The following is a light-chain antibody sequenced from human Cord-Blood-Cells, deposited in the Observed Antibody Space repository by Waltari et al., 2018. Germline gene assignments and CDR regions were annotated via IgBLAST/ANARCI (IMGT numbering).Light chain of an antibody. V-gene: IGLV3-19*01. CDR2: GKN. CDR3: NSRDSSGNWV. J-gene: IGLJ3*02. Sequence: SSELTQDHAVSVALGQTVRITCQGDSLRSYYASWYQQKPGQAPVLVIYGKNNRPSGIPGLFSGSSSVNTASLTITGAQAEDEADYYCNSRDSSGNWVFGGGTKLTVL. CDR1: SLRSYY.